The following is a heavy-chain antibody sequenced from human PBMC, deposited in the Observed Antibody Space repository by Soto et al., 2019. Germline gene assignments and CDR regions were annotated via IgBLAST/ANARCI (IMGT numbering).Heavy chain of an antibody. Sequence: VGSLRLSCAASGFTFRSYGMHWVRQAPGKGLEWVAVISYDGSNKYYADSVKGRFTISRDNSKNTLYLQMNSLRAEDTAVYYCAKDLRYCSSTSCYYYYYGMDVWGQGTTVTVS. CDR1: GFTFRSYG. D-gene: IGHD2-2*01. CDR3: AKDLRYCSSTSCYYYYYGMDV. CDR2: ISYDGSNK. J-gene: IGHJ6*02. V-gene: IGHV3-30*18.